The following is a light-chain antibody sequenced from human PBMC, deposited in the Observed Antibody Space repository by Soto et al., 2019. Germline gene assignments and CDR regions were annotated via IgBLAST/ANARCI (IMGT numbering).Light chain of an antibody. V-gene: IGLV1-44*01. Sequence: QSVMTQPPSASGTPGQRVTISCSGSSSNIGSNTVNWYQQLPGTAPKLLIYSNNQRPSGVPDRFSGSKSGTSASLAISGLQSEDEANYYCAAGDDSLNGLYVFGTGTKVPVL. CDR2: SNN. CDR3: AAGDDSLNGLYV. CDR1: SSNIGSNT. J-gene: IGLJ1*01.